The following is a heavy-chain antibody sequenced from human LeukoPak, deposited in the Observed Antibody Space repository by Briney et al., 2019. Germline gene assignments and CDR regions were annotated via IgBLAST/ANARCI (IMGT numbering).Heavy chain of an antibody. V-gene: IGHV4-59*08. D-gene: IGHD1-26*01. CDR2: IFYSGTT. J-gene: IGHJ5*02. CDR1: GGSISSYY. Sequence: SETLSLTCTVSGGSISSYYWSWIRQPPGKGLEWIATIFYSGTTYYNLSLKSRVTISVDTSKSQFSLKLNSVTAADTAVYYCARQDNSGTNFFSNWFDPWGQGTLVTVSS. CDR3: ARQDNSGTNFFSNWFDP.